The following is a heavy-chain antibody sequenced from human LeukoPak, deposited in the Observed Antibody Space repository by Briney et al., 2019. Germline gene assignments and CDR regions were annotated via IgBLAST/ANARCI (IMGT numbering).Heavy chain of an antibody. CDR2: ISYDGTNK. J-gene: IGHJ4*02. CDR1: GFTFSSYG. V-gene: IGHV3-30*19. Sequence: GGSLRLSCAASGFTFSSYGMHWVRQAPGKGLEWVAVISYDGTNKYYADSVKGRFTISRDNSKNTLSLQMNSLRAEDTALYYCARGFVLGAAKNYFDYWGQGALVTVSS. CDR3: ARGFVLGAAKNYFDY. D-gene: IGHD2-21*02.